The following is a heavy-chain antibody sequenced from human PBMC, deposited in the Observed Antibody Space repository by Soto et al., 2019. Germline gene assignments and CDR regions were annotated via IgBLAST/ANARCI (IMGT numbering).Heavy chain of an antibody. D-gene: IGHD3-22*01. CDR1: GYTFTSYY. CDR3: ARECIYYYYDSSGYDIERTRPNGMDV. J-gene: IGHJ6*02. CDR2: INPSGGST. V-gene: IGHV1-46*01. Sequence: ASVKVSCKASGYTFTSYYMHWVRQAPGQGLEWMGIINPSGGSTSYAQKFQGRVTMTRDTSTSTVYMELSSLRSEDTAVYYCARECIYYYYDSSGYDIERTRPNGMDVWGQGTTVTVSS.